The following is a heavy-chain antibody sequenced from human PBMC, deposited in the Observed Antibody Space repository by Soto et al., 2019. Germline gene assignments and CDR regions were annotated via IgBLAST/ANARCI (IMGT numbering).Heavy chain of an antibody. Sequence: GGSLRLSCAASGFTFSSYAMSWVRQAPGKGLEWVSAISGSGGSTYYADSVKGRFTISRDNSKNTLYLQMNSLRAEDTAVYYCEKYSTFGGGSDAFDIWGQGTMVTVSS. V-gene: IGHV3-23*01. CDR1: GFTFSSYA. D-gene: IGHD3-16*01. J-gene: IGHJ3*02. CDR2: ISGSGGST. CDR3: EKYSTFGGGSDAFDI.